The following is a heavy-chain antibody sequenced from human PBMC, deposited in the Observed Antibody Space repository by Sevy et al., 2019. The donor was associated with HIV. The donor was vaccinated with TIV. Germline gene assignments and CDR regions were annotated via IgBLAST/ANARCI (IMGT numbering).Heavy chain of an antibody. CDR1: GFTFSSYA. D-gene: IGHD6-13*01. J-gene: IGHJ6*02. V-gene: IGHV3-30-3*01. CDR2: ISYDGSNK. Sequence: GGSLRLSCAASGFTFSSYAMHWVRQAPGKGLEWVAVISYDGSNKYYADSVKGRFTISRDNSKNTLYLQMNSRRAEDTAVYYCARVAPYSSSWQLYYYGMDVWGQGTTVTVS. CDR3: ARVAPYSSSWQLYYYGMDV.